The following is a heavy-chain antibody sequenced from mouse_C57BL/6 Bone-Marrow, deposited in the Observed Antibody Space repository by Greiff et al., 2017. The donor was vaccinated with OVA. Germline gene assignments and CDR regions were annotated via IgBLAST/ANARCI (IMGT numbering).Heavy chain of an antibody. CDR1: GYTFTSYW. CDR3: ARYWKLGWLLYYFDY. D-gene: IGHD2-3*01. Sequence: VKLQQPGAELVKPGASVKMSCKASGYTFTSYWITWVKQRPGQGLEWIGDIYPGGGCTNYNDKFKSKATLTVDTSSSTAYMQLSSLTSEDSAVDYCARYWKLGWLLYYFDYWGQGTTLTVSS. V-gene: IGHV1-55*01. CDR2: IYPGGGCT. J-gene: IGHJ2*01.